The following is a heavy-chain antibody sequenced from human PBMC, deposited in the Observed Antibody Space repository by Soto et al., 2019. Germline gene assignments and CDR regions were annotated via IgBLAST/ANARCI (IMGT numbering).Heavy chain of an antibody. CDR3: ARVQWLVRGGRFDP. D-gene: IGHD6-19*01. V-gene: IGHV4-4*02. CDR2: IYHSGST. J-gene: IGHJ5*02. CDR1: SGSISSSNW. Sequence: SETLSLTCAVSSGSISSSNWWSWVRQPPGKGLEWIGEIYHSGSTNYNPSLKSRVTISVDKSKNQFSLKLSSVTAADTAVYYCARVQWLVRGGRFDPWGQGTLVTVSS.